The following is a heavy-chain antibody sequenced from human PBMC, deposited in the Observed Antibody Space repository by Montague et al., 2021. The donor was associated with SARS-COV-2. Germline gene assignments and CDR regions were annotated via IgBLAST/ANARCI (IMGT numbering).Heavy chain of an antibody. CDR2: IDWDDDK. Sequence: PALVTPTQTLTLTCTFSGFSLSTSGMCVSWIRQPPGKVLEWLTLIDWDDDKYYSTSLKTRLTISKDTSKNQVVLTMTNMDPADTATYYCARSYGTTVVTRAFDYWGQGTLVTVSS. J-gene: IGHJ4*02. CDR1: GFSLSTSGMC. V-gene: IGHV2-70*01. CDR3: ARSYGTTVVTRAFDY. D-gene: IGHD4-23*01.